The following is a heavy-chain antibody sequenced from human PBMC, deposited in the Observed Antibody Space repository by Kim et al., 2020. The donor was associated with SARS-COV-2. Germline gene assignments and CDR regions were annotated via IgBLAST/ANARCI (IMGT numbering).Heavy chain of an antibody. D-gene: IGHD4-4*01. V-gene: IGHV3-64*01. CDR3: ARPLYSNYVYYYYGMDV. J-gene: IGHJ6*02. Sequence: VKGRFTISRDNSKNTLYLQMGSLRAEDMAVYYCARPLYSNYVYYYYGMDVWGQGTTVTVSS.